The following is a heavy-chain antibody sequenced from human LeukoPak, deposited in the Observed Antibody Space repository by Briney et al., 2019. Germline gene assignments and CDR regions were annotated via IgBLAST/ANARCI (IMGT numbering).Heavy chain of an antibody. D-gene: IGHD2-8*01. CDR2: IRNKANSYAT. CDR1: GFTFRGSA. CDR3: TRPNHTYYYGMDV. Sequence: GGSLRLSCAASGFTFRGSAMHWVRQASGKGLEWVGRIRNKANSYATAYAASVKGRFTISRDDSKNTAYLQMNSLKTEDTAVYYCTRPNHTYYYGMDVWGQGTTVTVSS. J-gene: IGHJ6*02. V-gene: IGHV3-73*01.